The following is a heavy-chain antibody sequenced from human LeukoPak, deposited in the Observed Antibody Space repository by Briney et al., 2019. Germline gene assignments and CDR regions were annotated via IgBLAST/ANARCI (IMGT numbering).Heavy chain of an antibody. D-gene: IGHD2-2*01. V-gene: IGHV1-2*02. CDR3: ARDTKKRTFFVLGCPTCYVFDI. J-gene: IGHJ3*02. Sequence: GASVKVSCKASGYTFTGYYMHWVRQVPGQGLEWMGWTNPNSGGTSYAQKFQDRVTMTRDTSISTAYMDLSRLRSDDTAVYYCARDTKKRTFFVLGCPTCYVFDIWGQGTMVAVSS. CDR2: TNPNSGGT. CDR1: GYTFTGYY.